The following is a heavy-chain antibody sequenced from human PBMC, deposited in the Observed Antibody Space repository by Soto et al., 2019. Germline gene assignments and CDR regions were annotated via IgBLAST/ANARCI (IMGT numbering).Heavy chain of an antibody. CDR3: AKGFRTWTQPIDY. D-gene: IGHD3-10*01. CDR2: INHSGST. V-gene: IGHV4-34*01. CDR1: GGSFGGYY. J-gene: IGHJ4*02. Sequence: SETLALTCAVYGGSFGGYYWSWIRQPPGKGLEWIGEINHSGSTNYNPSLKSRVTISVDTSKNQFSLKLSSVTAADTAVYYCAKGFRTWTQPIDYWGQGTLVTVSS.